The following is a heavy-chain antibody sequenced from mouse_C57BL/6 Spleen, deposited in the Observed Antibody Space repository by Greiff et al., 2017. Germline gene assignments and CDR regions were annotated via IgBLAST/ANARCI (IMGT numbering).Heavy chain of an antibody. Sequence: VQLQQSGAELARPGASVKLSCKASGYTFTSYGISWVKQRTGQGLEWIGEIYPRSGNTYYNEKFKGKATLTADKSSSTAYMELRRLTSEDSAVYFCARGDDYGWYFDVWGTGTTVTVSS. V-gene: IGHV1-81*01. J-gene: IGHJ1*03. CDR2: IYPRSGNT. CDR3: ARGDDYGWYFDV. D-gene: IGHD2-4*01. CDR1: GYTFTSYG.